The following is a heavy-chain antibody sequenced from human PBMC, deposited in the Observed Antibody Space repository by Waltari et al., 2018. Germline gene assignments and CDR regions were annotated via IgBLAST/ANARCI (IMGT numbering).Heavy chain of an antibody. V-gene: IGHV4-61*02. CDR2: SYTRGST. Sequence: QVQLQESGPGLVKPSQTLSLTCTVSGGSISSGSYYWSWIRQPAGKGLEWIGRSYTRGSTNYNPSLKSRVTISVDTSKNQFSLKLSSVTAADTAVYYCARDGPGFLESDWFDPWGQGTLVTVSS. CDR1: GGSISSGSYY. CDR3: ARDGPGFLESDWFDP. D-gene: IGHD3-3*01. J-gene: IGHJ5*02.